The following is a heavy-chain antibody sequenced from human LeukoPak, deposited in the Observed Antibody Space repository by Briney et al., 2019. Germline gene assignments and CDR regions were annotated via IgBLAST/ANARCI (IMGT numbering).Heavy chain of an antibody. CDR2: INHSGST. Sequence: PSETLSLTCAVYGGSFSGYYWSWIRQPPGKGLEWIGEINHSGSTNYNPSLKSRVTISVDTPKNQFSLKLSSVTAADTAVYYCARGRSYYDFWSGYPETDAFDIWGQGTMVTVSS. CDR3: ARGRSYYDFWSGYPETDAFDI. J-gene: IGHJ3*02. V-gene: IGHV4-34*01. D-gene: IGHD3-3*01. CDR1: GGSFSGYY.